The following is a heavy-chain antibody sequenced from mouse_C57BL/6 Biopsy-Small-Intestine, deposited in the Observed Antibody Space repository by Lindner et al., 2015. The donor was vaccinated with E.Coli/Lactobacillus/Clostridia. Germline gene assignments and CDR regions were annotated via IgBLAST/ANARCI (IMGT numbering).Heavy chain of an antibody. J-gene: IGHJ1*01. CDR1: GPLLISDS. V-gene: IGHV1S126*01. CDR2: INPSDGST. Sequence: SVKVSCKATGPLLISDSMYWVRQAPGQGLEWMGIINPSDGSTRNAPKFQDRVTMTRDTSTRTVYMELSSLRSEGTAVYYCAIDVGLAGTGLDNFDVWGQGTVVTVST. D-gene: IGHD2-14*01. CDR3: AIDVGLAGTGLDNFDV.